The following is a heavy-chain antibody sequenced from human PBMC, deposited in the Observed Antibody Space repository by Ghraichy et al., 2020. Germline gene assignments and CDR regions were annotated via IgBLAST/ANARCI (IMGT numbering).Heavy chain of an antibody. CDR3: ARVRSGSYGGMDV. D-gene: IGHD1-26*01. J-gene: IGHJ6*02. CDR2: IYSGGST. V-gene: IGHV3-53*01. Sequence: GGSLRLSCAASGFTVSSNYMSWVRQAPGKGLEWVSVIYSGGSTYYADSVKGRFTISRDNSKNTLYLQMNSLRAEDTAVYYCARVRSGSYGGMDVWGQGTTVTVSS. CDR1: GFTVSSNY.